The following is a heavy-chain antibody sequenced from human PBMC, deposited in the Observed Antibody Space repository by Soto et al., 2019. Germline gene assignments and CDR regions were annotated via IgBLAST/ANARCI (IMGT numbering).Heavy chain of an antibody. Sequence: ASVEVSCRVSGYPLTELSMRWVRQAPGKGLEWMGGFDPEDGETIYAQKFQGRVTMTEETSTDTAYMEVSRLRSEDTAVYYRAPYIVLMVYAEGSYFDYWGQGTLVTVS. CDR2: FDPEDGET. D-gene: IGHD2-8*01. CDR1: GYPLTELS. CDR3: APYIVLMVYAEGSYFDY. J-gene: IGHJ4*02. V-gene: IGHV1-24*01.